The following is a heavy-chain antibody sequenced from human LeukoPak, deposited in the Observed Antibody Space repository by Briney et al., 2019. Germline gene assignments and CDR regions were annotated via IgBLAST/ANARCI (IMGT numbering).Heavy chain of an antibody. D-gene: IGHD5-24*01. J-gene: IGHJ4*02. CDR3: VRGAGWLPDY. CDR2: ISYSGST. CDR1: GASLSSYY. Sequence: SETLSLTCTVSGASLSSYYCSWIRQSPGKGREGIELISYSGSTKYNSSLESRVTISADTSKSQCSLKLSSVTAADTAVYYCVRGAGWLPDYWGQGTLVTVSS. V-gene: IGHV4-59*01.